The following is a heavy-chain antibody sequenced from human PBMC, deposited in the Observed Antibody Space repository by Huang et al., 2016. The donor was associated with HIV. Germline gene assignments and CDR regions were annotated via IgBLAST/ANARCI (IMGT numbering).Heavy chain of an antibody. J-gene: IGHJ3*02. V-gene: IGHV4-61*09. D-gene: IGHD2-15*01. CDR3: ATWPPGSQMRAFDI. CDR1: GASISSGSYY. Sequence: QVQLQESGPGLVKPSQTLSLTCTVSGASISSGSYYWTWLLQPAGKGLEWIGHIYTSGSTNYNPSRKSRVTISIDTSKNHFSLRLNSVTAADTAVYYCATWPPGSQMRAFDIWGPGTMITVSS. CDR2: IYTSGST.